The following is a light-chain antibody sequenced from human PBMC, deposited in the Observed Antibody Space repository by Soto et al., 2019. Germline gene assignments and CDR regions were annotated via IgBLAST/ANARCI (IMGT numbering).Light chain of an antibody. Sequence: QPVLTQPPSASGTPRQRVTISCSGSSSNIGSNYVYWYQQLPGTAPKLLIYRNNQRPSGVPDRFSGSKSGTSASLAISGLRSEDEADYYCAAWDDSLSGPIYVFGTGTKLTVL. V-gene: IGLV1-47*01. J-gene: IGLJ1*01. CDR1: SSNIGSNY. CDR2: RNN. CDR3: AAWDDSLSGPIYV.